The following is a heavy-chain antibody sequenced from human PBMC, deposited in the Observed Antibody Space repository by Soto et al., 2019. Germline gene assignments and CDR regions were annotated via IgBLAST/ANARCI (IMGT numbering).Heavy chain of an antibody. CDR1: GFSFSSSS. Sequence: EVQLVESGGGLVQPGGSLRVSCAASGFSFSSSSMNWVRQAPGMGLEWVSYISTTSNTIYYADSVKGRFTISRDNAKNSLFLKMNSLSAEDTAIYWVVPSTILYMHVWGEGTTVTVFS. D-gene: IGHD2-2*01. CDR3: VPSTILYMHV. CDR2: ISTTSNTI. J-gene: IGHJ6*03. V-gene: IGHV3-48*04.